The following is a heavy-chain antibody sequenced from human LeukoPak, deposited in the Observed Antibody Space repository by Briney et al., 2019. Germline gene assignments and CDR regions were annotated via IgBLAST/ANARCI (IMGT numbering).Heavy chain of an antibody. CDR2: ISYAGSNK. J-gene: IGHJ6*02. CDR3: AEALGFGENSYYYGMDV. D-gene: IGHD3-10*01. Sequence: PGRSLRLSCAASGFTFRNYAMHWVRQAPGKGLEWVAVISYAGSNKYYADSVKGRFTISRDNSQSTLYLQMNSLRAEDTAVYYCAEALGFGENSYYYGMDVWGQGTTVTVSS. V-gene: IGHV3-30-3*02. CDR1: GFTFRNYA.